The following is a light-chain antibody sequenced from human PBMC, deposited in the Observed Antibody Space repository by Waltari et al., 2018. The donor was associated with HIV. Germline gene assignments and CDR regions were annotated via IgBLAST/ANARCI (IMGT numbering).Light chain of an antibody. CDR2: MNQ. J-gene: IGLJ2*01. V-gene: IGLV1-47*01. CDR3: AVWDDSLNGLV. CDR1: TSNVASNY. Sequence: QSVLTQPPSASGTPGQRVTIPCFGCTSNVASNYVYWYQQVPGTTPKPLIDMNQERPSGVPDRFSGSKSGTSASLAVSGLRSEDEAAYYCAVWDDSLNGLVFGGGTKLTVL.